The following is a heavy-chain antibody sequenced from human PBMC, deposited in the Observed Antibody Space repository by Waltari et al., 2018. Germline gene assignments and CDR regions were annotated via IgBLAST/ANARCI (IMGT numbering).Heavy chain of an antibody. D-gene: IGHD6-6*01. Sequence: QVQLQESGPGLVKPSETLSLTRTVPGGSVISGRYYWSWSRQPPGKGLEWIGYIYYSGTTNYNPSLKSRVTISVDTSKNQFSLRLNSVTAADTAVYFCARQGVASRPIDSWGQGTLVTVSS. CDR1: GGSVISGRYY. CDR3: ARQGVASRPIDS. V-gene: IGHV4-61*01. J-gene: IGHJ4*02. CDR2: IYYSGTT.